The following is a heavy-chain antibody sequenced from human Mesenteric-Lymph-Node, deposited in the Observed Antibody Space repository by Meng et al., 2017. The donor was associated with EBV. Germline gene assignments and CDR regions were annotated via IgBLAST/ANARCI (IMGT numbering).Heavy chain of an antibody. V-gene: IGHV3-53*01. D-gene: IGHD5-12*01. Sequence: EVQLVESGGGVIQPGGSLILSCAASGFTVSNSYIRWVRQAPGKGLEWVSAIYSGGSSYFADSVKGRFTMFRDNSQNTLYLQMNSLRGEDTAVYYCGRDGLSGYTGYWGQGTLVTVSS. J-gene: IGHJ4*02. CDR1: GFTVSNSY. CDR3: GRDGLSGYTGY. CDR2: IYSGGSS.